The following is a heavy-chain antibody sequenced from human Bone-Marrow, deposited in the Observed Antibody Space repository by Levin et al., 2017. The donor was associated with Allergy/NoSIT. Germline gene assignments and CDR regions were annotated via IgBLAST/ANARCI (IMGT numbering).Heavy chain of an antibody. D-gene: IGHD6-19*01. CDR1: GFTFSTYA. CDR2: ISKTGINT. Sequence: GESLKISCAASGFTFSTYAMSWVRQAPGKGLEWVSSISKTGINTHYADSVKGRFIISRDNSKNTLYLQMNSLRAEDTAMYFCAKDALITMAGGFYQYHGMDVWGQGTTVTVSS. CDR3: AKDALITMAGGFYQYHGMDV. J-gene: IGHJ6*02. V-gene: IGHV3-23*01.